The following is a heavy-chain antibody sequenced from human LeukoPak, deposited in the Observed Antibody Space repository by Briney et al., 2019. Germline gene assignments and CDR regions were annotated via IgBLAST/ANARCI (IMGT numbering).Heavy chain of an antibody. J-gene: IGHJ6*03. Sequence: SETLSLTCTVSGGSISSYYWSWIRQPAGKGLEWIGRIYTSGSTNYNPSLKSRVTMSVDTSKNQFSLKLSSVTAADTAVYYCARQGVISDFWSGYPYYYYMDVWGKGTTVTVSS. CDR1: GGSISSYY. CDR3: ARQGVISDFWSGYPYYYYMDV. CDR2: IYTSGST. V-gene: IGHV4-4*07. D-gene: IGHD3-3*01.